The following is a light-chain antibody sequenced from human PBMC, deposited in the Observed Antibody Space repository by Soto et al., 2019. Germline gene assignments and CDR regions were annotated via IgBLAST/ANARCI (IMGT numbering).Light chain of an antibody. CDR2: GAS. V-gene: IGKV3-11*01. CDR3: QQYYSIPFT. J-gene: IGKJ2*01. CDR1: QSVGSS. Sequence: EIVLTQSPGTLSLSPGERATLSCRASQSVGSSLSWYQQKPGQAPRLLFYGASNRATAIPDRFSGSGFGTDFTLTISSLQAEDVAVYYCQQYYSIPFTFGQGTKLEI.